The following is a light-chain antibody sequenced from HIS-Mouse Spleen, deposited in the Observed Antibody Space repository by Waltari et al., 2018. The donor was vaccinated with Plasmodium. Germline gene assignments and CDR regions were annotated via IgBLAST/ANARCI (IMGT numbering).Light chain of an antibody. CDR1: ALPKKY. V-gene: IGLV3-10*01. CDR3: YSTDSSGNHRV. Sequence: SYELTQPPSVSVSPGQTARFTCSGDALPKKYAYWYQQKSGQAPVLVIYEDSKRPSGIPERFSGSSSGTIATLTISGAQVEDEADYYCYSTDSSGNHRVFGGGTKLTVL. CDR2: EDS. J-gene: IGLJ3*02.